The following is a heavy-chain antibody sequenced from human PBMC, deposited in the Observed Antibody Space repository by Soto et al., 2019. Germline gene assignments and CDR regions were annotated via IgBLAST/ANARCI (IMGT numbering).Heavy chain of an antibody. Sequence: GESLKISCKGSGYTFTNYWIGWVRQMPGKGLEWMGIIYPGDSDTKYNPSFQGQVTISADKSISTAYLQWSSLKASDTAMYYCARQISRDYYDSSGFTSRGYYYGMDVWGQGTTVTVSS. V-gene: IGHV5-51*01. J-gene: IGHJ6*02. CDR3: ARQISRDYYDSSGFTSRGYYYGMDV. CDR2: IYPGDSDT. D-gene: IGHD3-22*01. CDR1: GYTFTNYW.